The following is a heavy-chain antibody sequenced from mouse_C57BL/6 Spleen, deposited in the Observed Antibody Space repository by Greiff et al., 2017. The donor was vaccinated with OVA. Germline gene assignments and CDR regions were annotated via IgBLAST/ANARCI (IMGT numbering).Heavy chain of an antibody. D-gene: IGHD4-1*01. V-gene: IGHV5-6*01. CDR3: ARSGTFDY. CDR2: ISSGGSYT. J-gene: IGHJ2*01. Sequence: EVQLVESGGDLVKPGGSLTLSCAASGFTFSSYGMSWVRQTPDKRLEWVATISSGGSYTYYPDSVKGRFTISRDNAKNTLYLQMSSLKSEDTAMYYCARSGTFDYWGQGTTLTVSS. CDR1: GFTFSSYG.